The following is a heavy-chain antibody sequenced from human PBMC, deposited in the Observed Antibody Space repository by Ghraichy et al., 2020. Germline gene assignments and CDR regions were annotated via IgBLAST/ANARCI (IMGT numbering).Heavy chain of an antibody. CDR1: GGSISSGGYY. D-gene: IGHD4-17*01. CDR3: AREGTGVTTGTGVDGMDV. Sequence: SETLSLTCTVSGGSISSGGYYWSWIRQHPGKGLEWIGYIYYSGSTYYNPSLKSRVTISVDTSKNQFSLKLSSVTAADTAVYYCAREGTGVTTGTGVDGMDVWGQGTTVTVSS. J-gene: IGHJ6*02. CDR2: IYYSGST. V-gene: IGHV4-31*03.